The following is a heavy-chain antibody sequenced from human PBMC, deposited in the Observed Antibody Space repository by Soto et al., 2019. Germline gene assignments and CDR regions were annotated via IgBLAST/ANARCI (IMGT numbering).Heavy chain of an antibody. Sequence: PGESLKISCKGSGYSFTSYWISCVRQMPGKGLEGMGSIYPSDSHTRYSPCFRGQVTISADKCISTAYLQWSSLKASDTAMYYCARLSRPELGGENEYWGQGTLVTVSS. CDR1: GYSFTSYW. J-gene: IGHJ4*02. CDR3: ARLSRPELGGENEY. CDR2: IYPSDSHT. D-gene: IGHD3-10*01. V-gene: IGHV5-51*01.